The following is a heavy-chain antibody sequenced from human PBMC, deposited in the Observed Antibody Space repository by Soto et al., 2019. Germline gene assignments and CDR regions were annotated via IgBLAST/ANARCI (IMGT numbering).Heavy chain of an antibody. CDR2: IYPGDSDT. J-gene: IGHJ4*02. D-gene: IGHD3-16*02. CDR1: GYSFTSYW. V-gene: IGHV5-51*01. CDR3: ARIDYIWGSYRPGVFDY. Sequence: GESLKISCKGSGYSFTSYWIGWVRQMPGKGLEWMGIIYPGDSDTRYSPSFQGQVTISADKSISTAYLQWSSLKASDTAMYYCARIDYIWGSYRPGVFDYWGQGTLVTVSS.